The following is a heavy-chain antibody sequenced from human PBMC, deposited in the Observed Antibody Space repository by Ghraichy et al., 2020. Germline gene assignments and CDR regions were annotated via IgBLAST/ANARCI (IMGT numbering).Heavy chain of an antibody. V-gene: IGHV4-4*07. J-gene: IGHJ4*02. Sequence: SETLSHTCSVSGASMSSSFWAWIRQPAGKGLEWIGRIDASGKTNHNPSLEGRLTMSIDTSTKHFYLRLTSVTAADTAVYYCARDSGGNTPTTFDYWGQGTLVTVS. CDR2: IDASGKT. CDR3: ARDSGGNTPTTFDY. D-gene: IGHD1-26*01. CDR1: GASMSSSF.